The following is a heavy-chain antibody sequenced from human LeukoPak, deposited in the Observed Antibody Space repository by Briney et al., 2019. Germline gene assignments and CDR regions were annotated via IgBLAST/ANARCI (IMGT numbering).Heavy chain of an antibody. CDR2: IIPIFGTA. Sequence: ASVKVSCKASGGTFSSYAISWVRQAPGQGLEWMGGIIPIFGTANYAQKFQGRVTITADESTSTAYMELSSLRSEDTAVYYCARALRSLTGDFDYYFDYWGQGTLVTVSS. J-gene: IGHJ4*02. V-gene: IGHV1-69*01. D-gene: IGHD7-27*01. CDR1: GGTFSSYA. CDR3: ARALRSLTGDFDYYFDY.